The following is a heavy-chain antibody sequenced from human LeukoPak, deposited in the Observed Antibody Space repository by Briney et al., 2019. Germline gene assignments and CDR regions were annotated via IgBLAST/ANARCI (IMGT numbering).Heavy chain of an antibody. Sequence: GGSLRLSCAASGFTFSSHWMHWVRHVSGEGLVWVSRISRDGRSTAYADSVKGQFTISRDNAKNTLYLQMNSLRAEDTAVYYCTSDTVDTSLGIDYWGLGTLVTVSS. V-gene: IGHV3-74*01. CDR1: GFTFSSHW. J-gene: IGHJ4*02. D-gene: IGHD5-18*01. CDR2: ISRDGRST. CDR3: TSDTVDTSLGIDY.